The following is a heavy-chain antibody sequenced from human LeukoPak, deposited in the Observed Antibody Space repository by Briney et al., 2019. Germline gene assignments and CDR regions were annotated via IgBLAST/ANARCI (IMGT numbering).Heavy chain of an antibody. Sequence: GGSLRLSCAASGFSFSTYWISWVRQAPGKGLEWVANIKEDGSDKNYVDSVKGRFTIARDNAKNYVYLQMKSLRAEDTAVYYCARDRGFDNFDYWGQGTLVTVSS. V-gene: IGHV3-7*01. CDR2: IKEDGSDK. CDR3: ARDRGFDNFDY. CDR1: GFSFSTYW. J-gene: IGHJ4*02. D-gene: IGHD3-9*01.